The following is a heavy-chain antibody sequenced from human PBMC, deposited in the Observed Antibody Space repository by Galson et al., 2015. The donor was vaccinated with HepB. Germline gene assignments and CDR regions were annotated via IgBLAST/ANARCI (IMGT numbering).Heavy chain of an antibody. V-gene: IGHV3-23*01. J-gene: IGHJ4*02. CDR1: GFRFSSYG. CDR2: ITGNGGRT. Sequence: SLRLSCAASGFRFSSYGMTWVRQVPGKGLEWVSSITGNGGRTYIADSVKGRFTISRDNSKNTLYLQISSLRADDTAVYYCAKVGVMVFNIPWDLHYWGQGTLVTVSS. CDR3: AKVGVMVFNIPWDLHY. D-gene: IGHD2-8*01.